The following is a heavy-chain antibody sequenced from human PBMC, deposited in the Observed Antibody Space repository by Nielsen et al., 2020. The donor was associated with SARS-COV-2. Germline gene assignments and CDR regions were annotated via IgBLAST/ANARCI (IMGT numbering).Heavy chain of an antibody. D-gene: IGHD1-26*01. Sequence: GGSLRLSCAASGFIFSSYSLNWVRQAPGKELEWVSYISSSGRVIYYADSVKGRFTISRDNAKNALYLQMDSLRDEDTAVYYCARVPSRIVGATLYYYYYGMDVWGQGTTVTVSS. CDR3: ARVPSRIVGATLYYYYYGMDV. CDR2: ISSSGRVI. J-gene: IGHJ6*02. V-gene: IGHV3-48*02. CDR1: GFIFSSYS.